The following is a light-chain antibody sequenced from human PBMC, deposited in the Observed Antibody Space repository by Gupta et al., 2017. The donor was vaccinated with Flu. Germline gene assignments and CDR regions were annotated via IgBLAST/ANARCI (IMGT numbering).Light chain of an antibody. Sequence: DIVMTQSPDSLAVSLGERATINCKSRQSVLYSSNNKNYLAWYQQKPGQPPKLLIYWASNREYGVPDRFSGSGYGKDFTLTSSSRQDEDGAVYYGQQDYTTPSFGGGTKVEIK. J-gene: IGKJ4*01. CDR2: WAS. CDR1: QSVLYSSNNKNY. CDR3: QQDYTTPS. V-gene: IGKV4-1*01.